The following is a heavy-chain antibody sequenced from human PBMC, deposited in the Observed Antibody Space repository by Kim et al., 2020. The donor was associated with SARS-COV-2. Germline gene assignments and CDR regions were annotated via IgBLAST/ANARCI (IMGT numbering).Heavy chain of an antibody. J-gene: IGHJ4*02. D-gene: IGHD1-7*01. Sequence: ASVKVSCKASGYTFTNYGISWVRLAAGQGLEWLAWTSPSNGNSKYAQKVRDRVTLTTDTSTTTVHLDLRDLKSDDTAVYYCARWGKTKITRLDYWGQGT. V-gene: IGHV1-18*01. CDR2: TSPSNGNS. CDR3: ARWGKTKITRLDY. CDR1: GYTFTNYG.